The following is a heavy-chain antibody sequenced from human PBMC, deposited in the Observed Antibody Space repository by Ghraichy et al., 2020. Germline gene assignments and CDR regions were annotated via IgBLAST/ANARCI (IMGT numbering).Heavy chain of an antibody. CDR2: IKQDGSEK. Sequence: GGSLRLSCAASGFTFSSYWMSWVRQAPGKGLEWVANIKQDGSEKYYVDSVKGRFTISRDNAKNSLYLQMNSLRAEDTAVYYCAREFGGAINYYYYYGMDVWGQGTTVTVSS. V-gene: IGHV3-7*01. D-gene: IGHD3-16*01. CDR1: GFTFSSYW. J-gene: IGHJ6*02. CDR3: AREFGGAINYYYYYGMDV.